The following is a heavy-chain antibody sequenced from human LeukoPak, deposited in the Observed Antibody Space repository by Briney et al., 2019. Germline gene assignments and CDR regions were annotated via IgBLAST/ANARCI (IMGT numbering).Heavy chain of an antibody. CDR3: ARGPVGQLLQVWFDP. Sequence: TSETLSLTCTVSGGSISSYYWSWIRQPPGKGLEWIGYICYSGSTNYSPSLKSRVTISVDTSKNQFSLKLSSVTAADTAVYYCARGPVGQLLQVWFDPWGQGTLVTVSS. D-gene: IGHD2-2*01. J-gene: IGHJ5*02. CDR1: GGSISSYY. CDR2: ICYSGST. V-gene: IGHV4-59*01.